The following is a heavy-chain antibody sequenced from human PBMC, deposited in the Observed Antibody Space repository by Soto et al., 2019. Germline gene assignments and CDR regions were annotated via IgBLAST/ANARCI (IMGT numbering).Heavy chain of an antibody. D-gene: IGHD4-4*01. J-gene: IGHJ4*02. CDR1: GFTFANYA. V-gene: IGHV3-49*04. CDR3: FKDSRGH. CDR2: IRSEAKGGTT. Sequence: ALRLSCATSGFTFANYAMRRVRQAPGKGPAWVGFIRSEAKGGTTEIAASVEGRFTISRHDSRSIVDLQMNDLKIEDTGVYYCFKDSRGHWGQATLVNVSS.